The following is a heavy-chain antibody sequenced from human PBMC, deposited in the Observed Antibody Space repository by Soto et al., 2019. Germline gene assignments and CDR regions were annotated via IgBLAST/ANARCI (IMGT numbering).Heavy chain of an antibody. CDR1: GFTFSSYG. V-gene: IGHV3-33*01. J-gene: IGHJ4*02. D-gene: IGHD2-15*01. Sequence: GGSLRLSCAASGFTFSSYGMHWVRQAPGKGLEWVAVIWYDGSNKYYADSVKGRFTISRDNSKNTPYLQMTSLRAEDTAEYYCARSSSDYGGKPFDYWGQGTLVTVSS. CDR3: ARSSSDYGGKPFDY. CDR2: IWYDGSNK.